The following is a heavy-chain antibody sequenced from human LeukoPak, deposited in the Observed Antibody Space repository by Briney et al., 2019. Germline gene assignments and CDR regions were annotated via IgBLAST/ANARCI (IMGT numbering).Heavy chain of an antibody. V-gene: IGHV4-34*01. CDR3: ARAGIAARIRAFDI. D-gene: IGHD6-6*01. J-gene: IGHJ3*02. CDR1: GGSFSGYY. CDR2: INHSGST. Sequence: SETLSLTCAVYGGSFSGYYWSWIRQPPGKGLEWIGEINHSGSTNYNPSLKSRVTISVDTSKNQFSLKLSSVTAADTAVYYCARAGIAARIRAFDIWGQGTMVTVSS.